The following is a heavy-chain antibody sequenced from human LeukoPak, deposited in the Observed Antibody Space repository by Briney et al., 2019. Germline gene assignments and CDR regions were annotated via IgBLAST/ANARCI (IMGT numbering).Heavy chain of an antibody. CDR1: GYTLTELS. D-gene: IGHD6-19*01. CDR2: FDPEDGET. Sequence: ASVKVSCKVSGYTLTELSMHWVRQAPGKGLEWMGGFDPEDGETIYAQKFQGRVTMTEDTSTDTAYMELSSLRSEDTAVYYCASGVRQWLEHDYWGQGTLVTVSS. J-gene: IGHJ4*02. V-gene: IGHV1-24*01. CDR3: ASGVRQWLEHDY.